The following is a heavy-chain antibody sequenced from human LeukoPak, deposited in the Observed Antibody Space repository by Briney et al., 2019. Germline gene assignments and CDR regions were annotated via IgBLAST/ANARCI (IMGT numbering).Heavy chain of an antibody. CDR1: GFTFRIYA. D-gene: IGHD3-3*01. J-gene: IGHJ6*02. Sequence: GGSLRLSCAGSGFTFRIYAMSWVRQAPGKGLEWVSAISGSGGSTYYADSVKGRFTISRDNSKNRLYLQMNSLRPEDTAVYYCAKCIIDFGVVRYGMDVWGQGTTVSVSS. CDR3: AKCIIDFGVVRYGMDV. V-gene: IGHV3-23*01. CDR2: ISGSGGST.